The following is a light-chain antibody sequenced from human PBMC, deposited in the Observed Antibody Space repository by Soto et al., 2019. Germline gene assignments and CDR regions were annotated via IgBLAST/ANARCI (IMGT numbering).Light chain of an antibody. V-gene: IGKV1-39*01. J-gene: IGKJ1*01. CDR2: AAS. CDR1: QSIDTF. Sequence: DIQMTQSPSSLSASVGDRVTISCRASQSIDTFLNWYQQKPGKAPKLLVYAASSLQSWVPSRFSGRGSGTDFTLTISSLQAEELAIYYCQHSYHPPPTFGQGTKVEIK. CDR3: QHSYHPPPT.